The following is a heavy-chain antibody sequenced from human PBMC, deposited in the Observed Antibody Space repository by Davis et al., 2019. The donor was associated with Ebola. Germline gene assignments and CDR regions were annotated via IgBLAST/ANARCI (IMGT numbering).Heavy chain of an antibody. Sequence: GESLKISCKGSGYSFTSYWIGWVRQLPGKGLEWMGIIYPGDSDTRYSPSSQGQVTISADKSISTAYLQWSSLKASDTAMYYCARLNLSDVYYYYYGMDVWGQGTTVTVSS. V-gene: IGHV5-51*01. J-gene: IGHJ6*02. CDR1: GYSFTSYW. CDR3: ARLNLSDVYYYYYGMDV. D-gene: IGHD1-14*01. CDR2: IYPGDSDT.